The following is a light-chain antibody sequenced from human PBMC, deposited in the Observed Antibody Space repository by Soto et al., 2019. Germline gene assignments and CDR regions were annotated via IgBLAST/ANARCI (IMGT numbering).Light chain of an antibody. CDR3: QQYNSYSWT. Sequence: SHLTKSPATLCASEEDRVTITCRASQSISSWLAWYQQKPGKAPKLLSYDASSLESGVPSSFSGSGTGTEFTLTISSLQPDDFATYYCQQYNSYSWTLGQRMKVDI. V-gene: IGKV1-5*01. CDR2: DAS. CDR1: QSISSW. J-gene: IGKJ1*01.